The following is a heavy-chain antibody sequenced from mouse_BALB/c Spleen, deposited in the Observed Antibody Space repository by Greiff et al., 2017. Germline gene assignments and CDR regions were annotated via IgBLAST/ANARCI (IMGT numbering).Heavy chain of an antibody. V-gene: IGHV2-9*02. Sequence: VKLEESGPGLVAPSQSLSITCTVSGFSLTSYGVHWVRQPPGKGLEWLGVIWAGGSTNYNSALMSRLSISKDNSKSQVFLKMNSLQTDDTAMYYCARDLAVYYYAMDYWGQGTSVTVSS. D-gene: IGHD3-3*01. CDR2: IWAGGST. CDR1: GFSLTSYG. J-gene: IGHJ4*01. CDR3: ARDLAVYYYAMDY.